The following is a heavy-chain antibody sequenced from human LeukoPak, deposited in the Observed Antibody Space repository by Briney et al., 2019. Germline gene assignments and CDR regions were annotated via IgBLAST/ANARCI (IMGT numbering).Heavy chain of an antibody. D-gene: IGHD3-10*01. J-gene: IGHJ4*02. CDR1: GFTFSNYA. CDR2: ISGSGVST. Sequence: PGGSLRLSRAASGFTFSNYAMSWVRQAPGKGLEWVSGISGSGVSTYYADSVKGRFTISRDNSKNTLYLQMNSLRAEDTAIYHCAKLLWFGEGRADYWGQGTLVAVSS. V-gene: IGHV3-23*01. CDR3: AKLLWFGEGRADY.